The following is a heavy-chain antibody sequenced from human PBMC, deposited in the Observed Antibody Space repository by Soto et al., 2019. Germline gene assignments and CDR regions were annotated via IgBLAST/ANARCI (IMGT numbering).Heavy chain of an antibody. CDR3: AREELYGFDY. J-gene: IGHJ4*02. V-gene: IGHV4-59*01. CDR2: IYYSGST. CDR1: GGSISSYY. D-gene: IGHD1-7*01. Sequence: QVQLQESGPGLVKPSETLSLTCTVSGGSISSYYWSWIRQPPGKGLEWIGYIYYSGSTNYNPSLKSRVTISVDTSKNQFSLKLSSVTAADTAVYYCAREELYGFDYWGQGTLVTVSS.